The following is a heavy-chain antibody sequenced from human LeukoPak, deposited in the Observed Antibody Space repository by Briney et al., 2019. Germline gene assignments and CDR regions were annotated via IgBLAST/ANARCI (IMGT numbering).Heavy chain of an antibody. CDR2: ISSSNTYI. Sequence: GGSLRLSCAASGFTFSSYRMNWVRQAPGKGLEWVSSISSSNTYIYYADSVKGRFTISRDNAKNSLSLQMNSLRAEDTAVYYCAKDRRSIAAALDDAFDIWGQGTMVTVSS. D-gene: IGHD6-13*01. CDR1: GFTFSSYR. J-gene: IGHJ3*02. CDR3: AKDRRSIAAALDDAFDI. V-gene: IGHV3-21*04.